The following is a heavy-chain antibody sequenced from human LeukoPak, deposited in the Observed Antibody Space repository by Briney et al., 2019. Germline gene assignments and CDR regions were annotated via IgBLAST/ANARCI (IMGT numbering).Heavy chain of an antibody. J-gene: IGHJ4*02. D-gene: IGHD6-19*01. Sequence: GGSLRLSCAASGFTFSSYWMHWVRRAPGKGLVWVSRINSDGSSTSYADSVKGRFTISRDNAQNTLYLQLNSLRAEDTAVYYCARGRYGSVWYGALDYWGQGILVTVSS. V-gene: IGHV3-74*01. CDR1: GFTFSSYW. CDR3: ARGRYGSVWYGALDY. CDR2: INSDGSST.